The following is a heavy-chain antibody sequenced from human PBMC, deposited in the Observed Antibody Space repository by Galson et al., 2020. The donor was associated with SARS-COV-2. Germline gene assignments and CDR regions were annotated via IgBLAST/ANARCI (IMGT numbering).Heavy chain of an antibody. J-gene: IGHJ4*02. V-gene: IGHV3-30-3*01. CDR1: GFTFSSYA. CDR2: ISYDGSNK. Sequence: TGGSLRLSCAASGFTFSSYAMHWVRQAPGKGLEWVAVISYDGSNKYYADSVKGRFTISRDNSKNTLYLQMNSLRAEDTAVYYWARDRGRYDILTGGDYWGQGTLVTVSS. CDR3: ARDRGRYDILTGGDY. D-gene: IGHD3-9*01.